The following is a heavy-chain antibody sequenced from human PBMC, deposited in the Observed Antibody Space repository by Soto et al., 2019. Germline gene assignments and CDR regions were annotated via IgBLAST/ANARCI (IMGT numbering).Heavy chain of an antibody. Sequence: QVQLVQSGAEVKKPGASVKVSCKASGYTFASYDISWVRQAPGQGLEWMGWISTYNGNTNYAQKLQGRVTMTTDTSTSTAYMELRSLRSDDTAVYYCARGFRVAATRWWFDPWGQGTLVTVSS. CDR2: ISTYNGNT. D-gene: IGHD2-15*01. CDR1: GYTFASYD. J-gene: IGHJ5*02. CDR3: ARGFRVAATRWWFDP. V-gene: IGHV1-18*01.